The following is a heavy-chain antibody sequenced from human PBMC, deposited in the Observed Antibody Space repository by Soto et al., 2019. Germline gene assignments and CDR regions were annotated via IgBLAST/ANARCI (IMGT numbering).Heavy chain of an antibody. CDR3: AKGNTAMVTVNDY. CDR1: GFTFGSYA. CDR2: ISGSGGST. J-gene: IGHJ4*02. Sequence: GGSLRLSCAASGFTFGSYAMSWVRQAPGKGLEWVSAISGSGGSTYYADSVKGRFTISRDNSKNTLCLQMNSLRAEDTAVYYCAKGNTAMVTVNDYWGQGTLVTVSS. D-gene: IGHD5-18*01. V-gene: IGHV3-23*01.